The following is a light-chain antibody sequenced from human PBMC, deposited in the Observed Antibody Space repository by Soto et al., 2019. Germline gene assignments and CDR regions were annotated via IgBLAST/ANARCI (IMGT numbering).Light chain of an antibody. Sequence: DIQMTQSPSSLSASVGDRVTITCRAGQGISTWLAWYQQKPEEAPKSLIYGASSLQSGVPSRFSGSGSGTEFTLTISSLQPEDFATYYCQQYNTYPPTFGGGTKVEIK. V-gene: IGKV1D-16*02. J-gene: IGKJ4*01. CDR2: GAS. CDR1: QGISTW. CDR3: QQYNTYPPT.